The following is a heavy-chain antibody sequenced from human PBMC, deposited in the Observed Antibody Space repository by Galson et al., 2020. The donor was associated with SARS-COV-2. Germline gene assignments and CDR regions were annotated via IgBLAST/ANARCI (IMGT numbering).Heavy chain of an antibody. D-gene: IGHD6-13*01. V-gene: IGHV5-51*01. CDR1: GYSFTSYW. J-gene: IGHJ5*02. Sequence: GESLKISCKGSGYSFTSYWIGWVRQMPGKGLEWMGIIYPGDSDTRYSPSFQGPVTISADKSISTAYLQWSSLKASDTAMYYCARHPQEYSSSWGPINWFDPWGQGTLVTVSS. CDR3: ARHPQEYSSSWGPINWFDP. CDR2: IYPGDSDT.